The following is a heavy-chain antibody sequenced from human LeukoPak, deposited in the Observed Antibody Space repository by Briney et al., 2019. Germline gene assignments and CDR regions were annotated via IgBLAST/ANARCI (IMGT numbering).Heavy chain of an antibody. CDR3: AKDGLIAAAGTPESYFDY. J-gene: IGHJ4*02. V-gene: IGHV3-30*18. Sequence: GGSLRLSCAASGFTFSSYGMHWVRQAPGKGLEWVAVISYDGSNKYYADSVKGRFTISRDNSKNTLYLQMNSLRAEDTAVYYCAKDGLIAAAGTPESYFDYWGQGTLVTVSS. D-gene: IGHD6-13*01. CDR2: ISYDGSNK. CDR1: GFTFSSYG.